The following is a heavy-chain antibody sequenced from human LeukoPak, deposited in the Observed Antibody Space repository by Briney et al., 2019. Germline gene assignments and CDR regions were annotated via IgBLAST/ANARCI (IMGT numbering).Heavy chain of an antibody. V-gene: IGHV4-39*01. CDR2: IYYSGST. Sequence: PSETLSLTCTVSGGSISSSSYYWGWIRQPPGKGLVWIGSIYYSGSTYYNPSLKSRLSISVDTSKNQFSLKLSSVTAADTAVYYCARVPGRVVEVVISPFDYWGQGTLVTVSS. CDR1: GGSISSSSYY. J-gene: IGHJ4*02. D-gene: IGHD3-22*01. CDR3: ARVPGRVVEVVISPFDY.